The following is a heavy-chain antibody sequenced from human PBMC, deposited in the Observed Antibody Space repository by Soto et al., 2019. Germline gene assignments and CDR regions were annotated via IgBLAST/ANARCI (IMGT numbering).Heavy chain of an antibody. Sequence: QVQLVESGGGVVQPGRSLRLSCAASGFTFSSYGMHWVRQAPGKGLEWVAVISYDGSNKYYADSVKGRFTISRDNSKNTLYLQMNSLRAEDTAVHYCAKDSRRITIFGVVNYWGQGTLVTVSS. CDR2: ISYDGSNK. J-gene: IGHJ4*02. V-gene: IGHV3-30*18. CDR1: GFTFSSYG. CDR3: AKDSRRITIFGVVNY. D-gene: IGHD3-3*01.